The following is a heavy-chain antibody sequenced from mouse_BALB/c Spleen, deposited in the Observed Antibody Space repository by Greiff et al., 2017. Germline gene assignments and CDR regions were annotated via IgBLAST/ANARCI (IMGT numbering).Heavy chain of an antibody. D-gene: IGHD2-4*01. Sequence: EVHLVESGGGLVQPGGSLKLSCAASGFTFSSYTKSWVRQTPEKRLEWVAYISNGGGSTYYPDPVKGRFTISRDNAKKTLYLQMSSLKSEDTAMYYCSRHPVYYDYDYYAMDYWGQGTSVTVSS. CDR2: ISNGGGST. CDR3: SRHPVYYDYDYYAMDY. J-gene: IGHJ4*01. CDR1: GFTFSSYT. V-gene: IGHV5-12-2*01.